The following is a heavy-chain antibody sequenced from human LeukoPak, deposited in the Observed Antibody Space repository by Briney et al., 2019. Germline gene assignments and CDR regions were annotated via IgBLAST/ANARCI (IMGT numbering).Heavy chain of an antibody. J-gene: IGHJ4*02. CDR3: AKDRSRRSSGSFDY. CDR2: ISGSGGST. Sequence: GGSLRLSCAASGFTFSSYAMSWVRQAPGKGLEWVSAISGSGGSTYYADSAKGRFTISRDNSKNTLYLQMNSLRAEDTAVYYCAKDRSRRSSGSFDYLGQGTLVTVSS. V-gene: IGHV3-23*01. CDR1: GFTFSSYA. D-gene: IGHD6-19*01.